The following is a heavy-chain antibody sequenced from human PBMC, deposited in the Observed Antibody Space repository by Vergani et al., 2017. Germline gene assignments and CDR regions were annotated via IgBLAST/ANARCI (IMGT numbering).Heavy chain of an antibody. CDR3: ASLGYCSSTSCFGDY. Sequence: QVQLMESGGGVVQPGRSLRLSCAASGFTFSSYGMHWVRQAPGKGLEWVAVIWYDGSNKYYADSVKGRFTISRDNSKNTLYLQMNSLRAEDTAVYYCASLGYCSSTSCFGDYWGQGTLVTVSS. CDR2: IWYDGSNK. D-gene: IGHD2-2*01. V-gene: IGHV3-33*01. CDR1: GFTFSSYG. J-gene: IGHJ4*02.